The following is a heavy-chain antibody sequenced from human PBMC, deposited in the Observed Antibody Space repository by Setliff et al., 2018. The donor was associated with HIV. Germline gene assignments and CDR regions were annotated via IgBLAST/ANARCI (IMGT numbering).Heavy chain of an antibody. Sequence: ASVKVSCKASGYTFISNDINWVRQTTGQGLEWMGWMSPNSGDTGYAQNFQGRVTMTRDTSMNTAYMELSNLRFEDTAVYYCARDYRTTDILSSGYMDVWGKGTTVTVSS. J-gene: IGHJ6*03. CDR2: MSPNSGDT. CDR3: ARDYRTTDILSSGYMDV. V-gene: IGHV1-8*01. D-gene: IGHD3-9*01. CDR1: GYTFISND.